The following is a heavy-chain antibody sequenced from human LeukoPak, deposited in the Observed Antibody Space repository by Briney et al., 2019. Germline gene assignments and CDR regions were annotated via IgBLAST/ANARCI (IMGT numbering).Heavy chain of an antibody. Sequence: GASVKVSCKASGYTFTSYGISWVRQAPGQGLEWMGWISAYNGNTNYAQKLQGRVTMTTDTSTSTAYMELRSLRSDDTAVYYCARDWPNYSSGWLSGRTFDYWGQGTLVTVSS. D-gene: IGHD6-19*01. J-gene: IGHJ4*02. CDR2: ISAYNGNT. V-gene: IGHV1-18*01. CDR1: GYTFTSYG. CDR3: ARDWPNYSSGWLSGRTFDY.